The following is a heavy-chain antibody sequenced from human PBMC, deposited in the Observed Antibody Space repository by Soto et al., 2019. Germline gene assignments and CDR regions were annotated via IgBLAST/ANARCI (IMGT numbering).Heavy chain of an antibody. CDR3: ARRWGAAVDY. J-gene: IGHJ4*02. CDR1: GGSISSYY. D-gene: IGHD1-26*01. CDR2: IYYSGST. V-gene: IGHV4-59*08. Sequence: QVQLQESGPGLVKPSETLSLTCTVSGGSISSYYWSWIRQPPGKGLAWIGYIYYSGSTNYNPSLKSRVTISVDTSKNQFSLKLSSVTAADTSVYYCARRWGAAVDYWGQGTLVTVSS.